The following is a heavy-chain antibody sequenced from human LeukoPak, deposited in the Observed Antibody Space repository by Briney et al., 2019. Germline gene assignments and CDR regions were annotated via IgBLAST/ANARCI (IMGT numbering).Heavy chain of an antibody. J-gene: IGHJ6*02. CDR3: ARDPSYDSSGYPLYYYYGMDV. CDR2: IIPIFGIA. V-gene: IGHV1-69*04. Sequence: SVKVSCKASGGTFSRYAISWVRQAPGQGLEWMGRIIPIFGIANYAQKFQGRVTITADKSTSTAYMELSSLRSEDTAVYYCARDPSYDSSGYPLYYYYGMDVWGQGATVTVSS. D-gene: IGHD3-22*01. CDR1: GGTFSRYA.